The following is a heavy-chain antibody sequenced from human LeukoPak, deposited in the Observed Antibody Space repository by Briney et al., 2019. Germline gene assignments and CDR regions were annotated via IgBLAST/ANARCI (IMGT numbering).Heavy chain of an antibody. CDR2: ISGSGGST. CDR1: RFTFSSYA. J-gene: IGHJ3*02. V-gene: IGHV3-23*01. CDR3: AKGRMTTGALGAFDI. Sequence: GGSLRLSCAASRFTFSSYAMSWVRQAPGKGLEWVSSISGSGGSTYYADSVKGRFTISRDNSKNTLYLQMNSLRAEDTAVYYCAKGRMTTGALGAFDIWGQGTMVTVSS. D-gene: IGHD4-17*01.